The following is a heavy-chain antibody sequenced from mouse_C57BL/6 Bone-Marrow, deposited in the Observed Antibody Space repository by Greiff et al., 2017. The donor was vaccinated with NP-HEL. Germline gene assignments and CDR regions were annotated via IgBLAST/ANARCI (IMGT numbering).Heavy chain of an antibody. CDR1: GYAFSSSW. V-gene: IGHV1-82*01. D-gene: IGHD2-4*01. CDR3: ARVDYDY. Sequence: VQLHQSGPELVKPGASVKISCKASGYAFSSSWMNWVKQRPGKGLEWIGRIYPGDGDTNYNGKFKGKATLTADKSSSTAYMQLSSLTSEDSAVYFCARVDYDYWGQGTTLTVSS. J-gene: IGHJ2*01. CDR2: IYPGDGDT.